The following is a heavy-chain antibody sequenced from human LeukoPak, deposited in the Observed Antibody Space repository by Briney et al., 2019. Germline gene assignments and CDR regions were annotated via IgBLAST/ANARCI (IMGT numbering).Heavy chain of an antibody. CDR3: AKKGSFVNWHSP. J-gene: IGHJ5*02. V-gene: IGHV4-39*07. CDR2: IYYSGST. CDR1: GGSISSSSYY. D-gene: IGHD3-10*01. Sequence: SETLSLTCTVSGGSISSSSYYWGWIRQPPGKGLEWIGSIYYSGSTYYNPSLKSRVTISVDTSKNQFSLKLTSVTAADTAVYYCAKKGSFVNWHSPWGQGTLVTVSS.